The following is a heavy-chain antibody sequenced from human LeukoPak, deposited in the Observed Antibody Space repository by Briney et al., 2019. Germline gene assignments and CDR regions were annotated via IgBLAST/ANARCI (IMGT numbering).Heavy chain of an antibody. V-gene: IGHV4-31*03. CDR2: IYYSGST. J-gene: IGHJ4*02. D-gene: IGHD3-22*01. Sequence: PSETLSLTCTVSGGSISSGGYYWSWIRQHPGKGLEWIGYIYYSGSTYYNPSLKSRVTISVDTSKNQFSLKLSSVTAADTAVYYCARDYYDSSGYRFDYWGQGTLVTVSS. CDR3: ARDYYDSSGYRFDY. CDR1: GGSISSGGYY.